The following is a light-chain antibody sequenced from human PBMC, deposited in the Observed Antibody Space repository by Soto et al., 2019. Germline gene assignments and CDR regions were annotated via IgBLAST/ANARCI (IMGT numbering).Light chain of an antibody. CDR1: SSDVGGYND. Sequence: QSALTQPASVSGSPGQSITISCTGTSSDVGGYNDVSWYQQHPGKAPKLMIYDVSNRPSGVSNRFSGSKSGNTASLTISGLQAEDEADYYCSSYTSSITHVFGTGTKVTVL. CDR2: DVS. CDR3: SSYTSSITHV. J-gene: IGLJ1*01. V-gene: IGLV2-14*01.